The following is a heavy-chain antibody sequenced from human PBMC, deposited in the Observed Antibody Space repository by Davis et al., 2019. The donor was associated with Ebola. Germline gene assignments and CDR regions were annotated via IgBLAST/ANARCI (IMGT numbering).Heavy chain of an antibody. CDR3: ARRGSDFGGWHYWYFDL. D-gene: IGHD4-23*01. Sequence: PSETLSLTCTVSGGSISSYYWSWIRQPAGKGLEWIGRIYTSGSTNYNPSLKSRVTMSVDTSKNQFSLKLSSVTAADTAVYYCARRGSDFGGWHYWYFDLWGRGTLVTVSS. V-gene: IGHV4-4*07. CDR2: IYTSGST. CDR1: GGSISSYY. J-gene: IGHJ2*01.